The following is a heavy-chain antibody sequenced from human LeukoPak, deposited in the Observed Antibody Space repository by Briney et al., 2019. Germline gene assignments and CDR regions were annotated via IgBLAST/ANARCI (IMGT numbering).Heavy chain of an antibody. Sequence: GGSLRLSCAASGFTFSSYATSWVRQAPGKGLEWVSAISGSGGSTYYADSVKGRFTISRDNSKNTLYLQMNSLRAEDTAVYYCAKYLEAYYDFWSGYYFDYWGQGTLVTVSS. V-gene: IGHV3-23*01. CDR3: AKYLEAYYDFWSGYYFDY. CDR2: ISGSGGST. D-gene: IGHD3-3*01. J-gene: IGHJ4*02. CDR1: GFTFSSYA.